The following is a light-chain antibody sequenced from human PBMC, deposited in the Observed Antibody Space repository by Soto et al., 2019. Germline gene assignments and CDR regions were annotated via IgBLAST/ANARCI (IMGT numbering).Light chain of an antibody. CDR3: CSLAASHTYV. CDR2: HVT. CDR1: SSDIGHYNY. Sequence: QSALTQPASVSGSPGQSITISCTGTSSDIGHYNYVSWYQQHPGKAPKLMIYHVTYRPSGVSNRHSGSKSGSSASLTISGLQADDEADYYCCSLAASHTYVFGSGTKVTVL. J-gene: IGLJ1*01. V-gene: IGLV2-14*03.